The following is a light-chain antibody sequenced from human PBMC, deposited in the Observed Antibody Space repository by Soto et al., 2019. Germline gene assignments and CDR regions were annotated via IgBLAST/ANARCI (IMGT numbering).Light chain of an antibody. CDR3: HHMRT. CDR2: DAS. Sequence: DIQMTQSPSTLSASIGDRVTITCRASQNINNWIAWYQQKPGKAPKFLIYDASTMESGVPSRFSGSGFGTEFSRTISSLQPDDFGSYYCHHMRTFGQGTKVDIK. J-gene: IGKJ1*01. CDR1: QNINNW. V-gene: IGKV1-5*01.